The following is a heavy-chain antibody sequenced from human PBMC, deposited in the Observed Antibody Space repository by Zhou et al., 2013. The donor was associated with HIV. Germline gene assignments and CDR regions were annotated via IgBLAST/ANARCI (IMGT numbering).Heavy chain of an antibody. CDR1: GGSISSYY. CDR2: IHTSGST. CDR3: AREYSAFDI. D-gene: IGHD6-6*01. Sequence: QEQLQESGPGLVKPSETLSLTCTVSGGSISSYYWSWIRQPPGKGLEWIGFIHTSGSTSYNPSLRSRVTISVDTSKNQFSLKLNSVTAADTAVYYFAREYSAFDIWGQGTLVAVSS. J-gene: IGHJ3*02. V-gene: IGHV4-4*09.